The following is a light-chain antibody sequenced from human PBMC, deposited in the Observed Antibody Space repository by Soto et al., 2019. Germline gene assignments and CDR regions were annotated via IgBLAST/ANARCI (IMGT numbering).Light chain of an antibody. CDR1: QSFSSSY. CDR3: QQYGSSPT. CDR2: GAS. J-gene: IGKJ4*01. V-gene: IGKV3-20*01. Sequence: EIVVTQAPGTLSLSPGERATLSCRASQSFSSSYLAWYQQKPGQAPRRLIYGASSRATGIPDRFSGSGSGTDFTLNISRLEPEDFAVYYCQQYGSSPTFGGGTKVEIK.